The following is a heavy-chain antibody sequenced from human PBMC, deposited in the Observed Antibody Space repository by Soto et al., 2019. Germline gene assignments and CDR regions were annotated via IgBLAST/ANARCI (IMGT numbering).Heavy chain of an antibody. Sequence: GESLKISCQGSGYSFTSYWIGWVRQMPGKGLEWMGIIYPGDSDTRYSPSFQGQVTISADKSISTAYLQWSSLKASDTAMYYCARAAVVSRVGIDHWGQGTLDTVSS. J-gene: IGHJ4*02. CDR2: IYPGDSDT. CDR1: GYSFTSYW. CDR3: ARAAVVSRVGIDH. V-gene: IGHV5-51*01. D-gene: IGHD3-22*01.